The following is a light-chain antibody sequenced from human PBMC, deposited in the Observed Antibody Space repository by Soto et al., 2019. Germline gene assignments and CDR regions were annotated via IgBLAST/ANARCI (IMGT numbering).Light chain of an antibody. CDR1: QSISSW. Sequence: DIQMTQSPSTLSASVGDRVTITCRASQSISSWLAWYQQKPGKAPKLLIYKASSLESGVPSRFSGSGSGTEFTLTISSMQHDHFATYYCQQYNSFTWTFGQGTKVDIK. J-gene: IGKJ1*01. V-gene: IGKV1-5*03. CDR2: KAS. CDR3: QQYNSFTWT.